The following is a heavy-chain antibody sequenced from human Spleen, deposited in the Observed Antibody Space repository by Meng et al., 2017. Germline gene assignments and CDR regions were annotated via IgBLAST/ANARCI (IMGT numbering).Heavy chain of an antibody. D-gene: IGHD6-13*01. Sequence: ASVKVSCKPSGYSFTAYYIHWVRQAPGQGLEWMGWINPNSGVTKYAQKFQGRVTMTRDTSISTAYMELSGLKSDDAAVYYCARDEDISAAGKLFGDYWGQGTLVTVSS. V-gene: IGHV1-2*02. CDR3: ARDEDISAAGKLFGDY. CDR2: INPNSGVT. CDR1: GYSFTAYY. J-gene: IGHJ4*02.